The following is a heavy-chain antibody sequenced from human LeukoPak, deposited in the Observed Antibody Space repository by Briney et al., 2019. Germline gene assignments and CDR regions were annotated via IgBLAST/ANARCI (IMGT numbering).Heavy chain of an antibody. D-gene: IGHD3-3*01. V-gene: IGHV3-7*01. CDR2: IKQDGSEK. Sequence: PGGSLRLSCAASGFTFSSYWMSWVREAPGKGLEWVANIKQDGSEKYYVDSVKGRFTISRDNAKNSLYLQMNSLRAEDTAVYYCARLNYDFWSGYYTFDYWGQGTLVTVSS. CDR1: GFTFSSYW. CDR3: ARLNYDFWSGYYTFDY. J-gene: IGHJ4*02.